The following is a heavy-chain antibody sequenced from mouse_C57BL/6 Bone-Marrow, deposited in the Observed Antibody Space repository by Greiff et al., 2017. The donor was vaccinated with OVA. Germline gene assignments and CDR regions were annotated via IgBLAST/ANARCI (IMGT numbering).Heavy chain of an antibody. Sequence: VQLQQSGAELVRPGTSVKVSCKASGYAFTNYLIEWVKQRPGQGLEWIGVINPGSGGTNYNEKFKGKATLTADKSSSTAYMQLSSLTSEDSAVYFCARGGGARDYWGQGTSVTVSS. CDR3: ARGGGARDY. CDR1: GYAFTNYL. J-gene: IGHJ4*01. CDR2: INPGSGGT. V-gene: IGHV1-54*01.